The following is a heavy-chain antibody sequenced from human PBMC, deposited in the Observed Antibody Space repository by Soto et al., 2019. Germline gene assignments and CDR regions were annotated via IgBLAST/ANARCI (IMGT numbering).Heavy chain of an antibody. D-gene: IGHD3-3*01. CDR3: ARDTFGGAYDFWH. Sequence: EVQLVESGGGLVQPGGSLRLSCAASGFTVRNFYMTWVRQAPGKGLEWVSVISSGGSTYYADSVKGRFTISRDNSKNTLYLEMNSLRAGDTAVYYCARDTFGGAYDFWHGGQGTLVTVSS. CDR1: GFTVRNFY. J-gene: IGHJ4*02. CDR2: ISSGGST. V-gene: IGHV3-66*01.